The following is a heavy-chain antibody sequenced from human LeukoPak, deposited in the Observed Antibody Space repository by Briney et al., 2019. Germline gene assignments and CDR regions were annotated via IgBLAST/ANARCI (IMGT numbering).Heavy chain of an antibody. Sequence: ASVKVSCKASGYTFTSYAMNWVRQAPGQGLEWMGWINTNTGNPTYAQGFTGRFVFSLDTSVSTAYLQISSLKAEDTAVYYCARETVTMVRGVIITTIDYWGQGTLVTVSS. V-gene: IGHV7-4-1*02. D-gene: IGHD3-10*01. CDR1: GYTFTSYA. CDR3: ARETVTMVRGVIITTIDY. CDR2: INTNTGNP. J-gene: IGHJ4*02.